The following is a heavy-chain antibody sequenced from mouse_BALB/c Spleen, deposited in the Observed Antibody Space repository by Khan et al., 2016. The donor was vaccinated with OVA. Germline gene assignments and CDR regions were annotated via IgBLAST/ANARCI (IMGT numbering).Heavy chain of an antibody. J-gene: IGHJ3*01. Sequence: EVQLQESGGDLVKPGGSLKLSCAASGFTFSSYSMSWVRQTPDKRLEWVASISSGGDYTYYPDIVKGRFTISRDNAKNTLYLQMSSLKSEDTAMYYCASHLTGSFAYWGQETLVTVSA. D-gene: IGHD4-1*01. V-gene: IGHV5-6*01. CDR2: ISSGGDYT. CDR1: GFTFSSYS. CDR3: ASHLTGSFAY.